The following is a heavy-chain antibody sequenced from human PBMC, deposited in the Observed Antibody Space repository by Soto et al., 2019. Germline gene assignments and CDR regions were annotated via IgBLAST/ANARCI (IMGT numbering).Heavy chain of an antibody. Sequence: QVQLQESGPGLVKPSQTLSLTCTVSGGSISSGGYYWSWIRQHPGKGLEWIGYIYYSGSTYYNPSLKSRVTISVDTSKNQLSLKLSSVTAADTAVYYCARDAGYYDSSGYYNYYYYGMDVWGQGTTVTVSS. CDR2: IYYSGST. CDR1: GGSISSGGYY. D-gene: IGHD3-22*01. J-gene: IGHJ6*02. V-gene: IGHV4-31*03. CDR3: ARDAGYYDSSGYYNYYYYGMDV.